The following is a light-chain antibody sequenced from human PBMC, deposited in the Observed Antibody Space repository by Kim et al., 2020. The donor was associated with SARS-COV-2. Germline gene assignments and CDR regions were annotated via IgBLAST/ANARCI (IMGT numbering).Light chain of an antibody. CDR2: AVR. CDR1: IIDVGRYIY. Sequence: QQLTDSCPRTIIDVGRYIYVSWTQQHPRKAPKLRIYAVRKRLSGVPDRFSGSTSDNTPSLTFSGLQSEVETYYFCCSYAGSHFREVFGEGTKLTVL. J-gene: IGLJ2*01. V-gene: IGLV2-11*01. CDR3: CSYAGSHFREV.